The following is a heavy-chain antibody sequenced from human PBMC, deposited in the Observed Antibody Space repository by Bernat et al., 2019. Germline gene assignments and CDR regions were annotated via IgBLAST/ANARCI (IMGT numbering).Heavy chain of an antibody. V-gene: IGHV4-31*03. J-gene: IGHJ3*02. CDR2: IYYSGNT. D-gene: IGHD4-17*01. Sequence: QVQLQESGPGLVKPSQTLSLICTVSGGSISTGDYYWSWIRQHPGKGLVWIGYIYYSGNTYYNPSLKSRVTISVDTSKNQFSLKLSSVTAADTAVYFCARVEGAYVDFDIWGQGTMVTVSS. CDR3: ARVEGAYVDFDI. CDR1: GGSISTGDYY.